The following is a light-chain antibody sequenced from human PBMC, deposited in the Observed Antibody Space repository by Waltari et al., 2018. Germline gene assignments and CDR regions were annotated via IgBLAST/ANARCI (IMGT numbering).Light chain of an antibody. V-gene: IGLV7-43*01. Sequence: QAVVTQETSLTVSPGGTVTLTCASNTGAVTSGHYPNWFQQRPRQAPSTLIYKTNKRDSWTPGRFAGSVLGGKAALTLSGMQPEYEAEYYCLLYYGNVPSWVFGGGTKLTVL. CDR2: KTN. CDR1: TGAVTSGHY. CDR3: LLYYGNVPSWV. J-gene: IGLJ3*02.